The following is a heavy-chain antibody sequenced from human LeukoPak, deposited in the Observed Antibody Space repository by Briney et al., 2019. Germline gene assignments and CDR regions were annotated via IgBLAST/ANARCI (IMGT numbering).Heavy chain of an antibody. Sequence: SETLSLTCTVSGGSISSYYWSWIRQPAGKGLEWIGRIYTSGSTYYNPSLKSRVTISVDTSKNQFSLRLSSVTAADTALYYCARNASSLGAGAFDIWGQGTMVTVSS. J-gene: IGHJ3*02. D-gene: IGHD2-2*01. V-gene: IGHV4-4*07. CDR3: ARNASSLGAGAFDI. CDR1: GGSISSYY. CDR2: IYTSGST.